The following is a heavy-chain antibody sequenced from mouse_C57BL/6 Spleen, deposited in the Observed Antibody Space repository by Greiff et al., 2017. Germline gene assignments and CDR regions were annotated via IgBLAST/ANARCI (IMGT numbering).Heavy chain of an antibody. CDR2: IYPGNSDH. V-gene: IGHV1-5*01. Sequence: VQLKQSGTVLARPGASVKMSCKTSGYTFTSYWMHWVQQRPGQGLEWIGDIYPGNSDHSYKQKFKGKAKLTAVTSASTAYMELSSLTNEDSAVYFCTRGYDYDGGAMDYWGQGTSVTVSS. J-gene: IGHJ4*01. D-gene: IGHD2-4*01. CDR3: TRGYDYDGGAMDY. CDR1: GYTFTSYW.